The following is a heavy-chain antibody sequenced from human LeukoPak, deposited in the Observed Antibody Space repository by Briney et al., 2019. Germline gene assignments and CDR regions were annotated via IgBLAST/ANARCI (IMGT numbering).Heavy chain of an antibody. CDR2: ISSSSSYI. CDR1: GFTFSSYS. Sequence: GGSLRLSCAASGFTFSSYSMNWVRQAPGKGLEWVSSISSSSSYIYYADSVKGRFTISRDNAKNSLYLQMNSLRAEDTAVYYCAKSLYSSTYDAFDIWGQGTMVTVSS. J-gene: IGHJ3*02. D-gene: IGHD6-13*01. CDR3: AKSLYSSTYDAFDI. V-gene: IGHV3-21*04.